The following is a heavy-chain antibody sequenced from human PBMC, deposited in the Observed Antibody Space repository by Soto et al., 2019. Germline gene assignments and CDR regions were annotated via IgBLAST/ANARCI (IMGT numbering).Heavy chain of an antibody. Sequence: SETLSLTCTVSGGSVNSGSYYWSWIRQPPGKGLEWIGYIYYSGSTNYNPPLKSRVTISVDTSKNQFSLKLSSVTAADTAVYYCARDRNYGNYYYGMDVWGQGTTVTVSS. V-gene: IGHV4-61*01. CDR3: ARDRNYGNYYYGMDV. D-gene: IGHD1-7*01. CDR1: GGSVNSGSYY. J-gene: IGHJ6*02. CDR2: IYYSGST.